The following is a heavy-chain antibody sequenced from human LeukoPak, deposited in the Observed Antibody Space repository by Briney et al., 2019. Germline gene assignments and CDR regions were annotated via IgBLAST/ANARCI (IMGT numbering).Heavy chain of an antibody. Sequence: SETLSLTCAVYGGSFSGYYWSWIRQPPGKGLEWIGEINHSGSTNYNPSLKSRVTISVDTSKNQFSLKLSSVTAADTAVYYCARGLNILTGFALYYYYGMEVWGQGTTVTVSS. J-gene: IGHJ6*02. V-gene: IGHV4-34*01. CDR2: INHSGST. D-gene: IGHD3-9*01. CDR1: GGSFSGYY. CDR3: ARGLNILTGFALYYYYGMEV.